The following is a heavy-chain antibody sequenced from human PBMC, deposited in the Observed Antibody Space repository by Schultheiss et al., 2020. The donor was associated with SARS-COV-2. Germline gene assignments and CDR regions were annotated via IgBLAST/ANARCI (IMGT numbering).Heavy chain of an antibody. CDR1: GYTFTGYY. CDR2: ISAYNGNT. Sequence: ASVKVSCKASGYTFTGYYMHWVRQAPGQGLEWMGWISAYNGNTNYAQKFQGWVTMTRDTSISTAYMELSRLRSDDTAVYYCASSRYSYVAAFDIWGQGTMVTVSS. D-gene: IGHD5-18*01. V-gene: IGHV1-2*04. CDR3: ASSRYSYVAAFDI. J-gene: IGHJ3*02.